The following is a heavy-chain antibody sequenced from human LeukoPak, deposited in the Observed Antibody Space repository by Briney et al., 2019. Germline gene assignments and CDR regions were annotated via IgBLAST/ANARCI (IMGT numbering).Heavy chain of an antibody. CDR3: AREADTNSWYRPAFRLLDY. J-gene: IGHJ4*02. CDR1: GYTFRSHG. CDR2: FGPYNDET. D-gene: IGHD6-13*01. Sequence: GASVKVSCKASGYTFRSHGIYWVRQAPGQGLEWMGWFGPYNDETNYARMFQGRVTMTTETSTTTAYMELRDLTSDDTAVYFCAREADTNSWYRPAFRLLDYWGQGTLVTVSS. V-gene: IGHV1-18*01.